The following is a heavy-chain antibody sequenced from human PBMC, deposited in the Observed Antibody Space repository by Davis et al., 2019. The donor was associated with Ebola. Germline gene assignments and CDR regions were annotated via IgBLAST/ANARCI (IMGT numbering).Heavy chain of an antibody. Sequence: GESLKIPCAASGFTFADYGMSWVRQAPGKGLEWVSGIIWNGGSRGYADSVKGRFTISRDNAKNSLYLQMNSLRVEDTAFYHCARGGYGSSVPDYWGQGTLVTVSS. CDR2: IIWNGGSR. CDR1: GFTFADYG. V-gene: IGHV3-20*01. CDR3: ARGGYGSSVPDY. D-gene: IGHD3-10*01. J-gene: IGHJ4*02.